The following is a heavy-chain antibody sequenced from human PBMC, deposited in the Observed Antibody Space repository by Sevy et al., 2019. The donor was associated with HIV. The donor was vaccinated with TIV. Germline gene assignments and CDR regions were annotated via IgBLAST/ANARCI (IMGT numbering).Heavy chain of an antibody. V-gene: IGHV3-73*01. D-gene: IGHD5-18*01. CDR2: IRSKAKNYAT. J-gene: IGHJ4*02. CDR3: TPAGYGFDY. Sequence: RGSLRLSCAASGFTFSGSDMHWVRQASGKGLEWVGRIRSKAKNYATAYAASVKGRFTISRDDSKNTAYLQMNSLKTEDTAVYFCTPAGYGFDYWGQGTLVTVSS. CDR1: GFTFSGSD.